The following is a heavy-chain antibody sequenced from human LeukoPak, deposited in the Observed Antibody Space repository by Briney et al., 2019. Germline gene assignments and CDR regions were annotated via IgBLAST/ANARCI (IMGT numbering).Heavy chain of an antibody. J-gene: IGHJ4*02. CDR2: INPNSGGT. CDR1: GYTFTGYY. CDR3: ASQRSLRKEGYYFDY. Sequence: GASVKVSCKASGYTFTGYYMHWGRQAPGQGLEWMGWINPNSGGTKYAQKFQGRVTMTRDTSISTAYMELSSLRSEDTAVYYCASQRSLRKEGYYFDYWGQGTLVTVSS. V-gene: IGHV1-2*02. D-gene: IGHD5/OR15-5a*01.